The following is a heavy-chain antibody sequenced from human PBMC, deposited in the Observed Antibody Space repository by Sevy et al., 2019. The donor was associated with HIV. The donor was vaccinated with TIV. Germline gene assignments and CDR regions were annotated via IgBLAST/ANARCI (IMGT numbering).Heavy chain of an antibody. CDR1: GGTFSSYA. CDR2: IIPIFGTA. D-gene: IGHD5-12*01. V-gene: IGHV1-69*06. Sequence: ASVKVSCKASGGTFSSYAISWVRQAPGQGLEWMGGIIPIFGTANYAQKFQGRVTITADKSTSTAYMELSSLRSEDTAVYYCARARRDGYNRAFDIWGHGTMVTVSS. J-gene: IGHJ3*02. CDR3: ARARRDGYNRAFDI.